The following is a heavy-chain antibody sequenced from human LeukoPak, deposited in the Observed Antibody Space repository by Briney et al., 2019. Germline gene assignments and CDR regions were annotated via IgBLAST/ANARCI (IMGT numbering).Heavy chain of an antibody. Sequence: ASVKVSCKASGYTFTSYGISWVRQAPGQGLEWMGWISAYNGNTNYAQKLQGRVTMTTDTSTSTAYMELRSLRSDDTAVYYCARVSLSIYHYGMDVWGQGTTVTVSS. CDR2: ISAYNGNT. V-gene: IGHV1-18*01. J-gene: IGHJ6*02. CDR3: ARVSLSIYHYGMDV. D-gene: IGHD3-3*01. CDR1: GYTFTSYG.